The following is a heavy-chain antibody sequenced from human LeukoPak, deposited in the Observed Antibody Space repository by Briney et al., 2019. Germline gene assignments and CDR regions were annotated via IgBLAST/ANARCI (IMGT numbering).Heavy chain of an antibody. CDR1: GGSISSSSYY. D-gene: IGHD6-19*01. V-gene: IGHV4-39*07. J-gene: IGHJ4*02. CDR2: IYYSGST. Sequence: PSQTLSLTCTVSGGSISSSSYYWGWIRQPPGKGLEWIGSIYYSGSTYYNPSLKSRVTISVDTSKNQFSLKLSSVTAADTAVYYCARERSSGWSLYYFDYWGQGTLVTVSS. CDR3: ARERSSGWSLYYFDY.